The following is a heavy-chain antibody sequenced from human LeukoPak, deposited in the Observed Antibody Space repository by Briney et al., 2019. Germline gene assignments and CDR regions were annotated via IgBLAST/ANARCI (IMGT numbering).Heavy chain of an antibody. CDR3: ARYGGSYYFDN. D-gene: IGHD1-26*01. V-gene: IGHV3-7*01. J-gene: IGHJ4*02. CDR2: IKQDGSER. Sequence: GGSLRLSCAASGFAFSNYWMSWVRQAPGKGLEWVANIKQDGSERYYVDSVKGRFTISRDNAKNSLYLQMNSLRAEDTAVFYCARYGGSYYFDNWGQGTLVTVSS. CDR1: GFAFSNYW.